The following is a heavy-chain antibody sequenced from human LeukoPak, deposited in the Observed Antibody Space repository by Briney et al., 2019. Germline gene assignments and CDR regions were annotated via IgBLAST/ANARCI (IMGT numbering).Heavy chain of an antibody. CDR1: GGSFSGYY. CDR3: ARAQYCSGGSCYPAFDY. D-gene: IGHD2-15*01. J-gene: IGHJ4*02. CDR2: INHSGTT. V-gene: IGHV4-34*01. Sequence: SETLSLTCAVYGGSFSGYYWSWIRQPPGKGLEWIGEINHSGTTKYNPSLKSRVTISVDTSKNQFSLKLSSVTAADTSVYYCARAQYCSGGSCYPAFDYWGQGTLVTVSS.